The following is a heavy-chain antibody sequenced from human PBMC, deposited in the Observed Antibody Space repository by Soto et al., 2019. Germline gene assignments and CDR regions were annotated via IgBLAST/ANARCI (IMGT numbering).Heavy chain of an antibody. D-gene: IGHD2-21*01. CDR3: ASRMIDPDAFDI. Sequence: QLQLQESGPGLVKPSETLSLTCTVSGGSISSSSYYWGWIRQPPGKGLEWIGSIYYSGSTYYNPSLKSRVTISVDTSKNQFSRKLSSVTAADTAVYYCASRMIDPDAFDIWGQGTMVTVSS. CDR2: IYYSGST. V-gene: IGHV4-39*01. J-gene: IGHJ3*02. CDR1: GGSISSSSYY.